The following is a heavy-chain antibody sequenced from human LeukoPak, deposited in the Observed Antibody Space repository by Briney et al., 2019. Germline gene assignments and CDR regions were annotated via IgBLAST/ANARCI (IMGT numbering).Heavy chain of an antibody. CDR1: GGSISRRSYF. D-gene: IGHD2-2*01. CDR3: ARRFRTSNNCYVAFDS. V-gene: IGHV4-39*07. CDR2: IYYSGST. J-gene: IGHJ5*01. Sequence: SETLSLTCIVSGGSISRRSYFWGWIRQPPGKGLEWIGSIYYSGSTYYNPSLKTRVTISLDTSKSHFSLKLSSVTAADTAVYYCARRFRTSNNCYVAFDSWGQGILVTVSS.